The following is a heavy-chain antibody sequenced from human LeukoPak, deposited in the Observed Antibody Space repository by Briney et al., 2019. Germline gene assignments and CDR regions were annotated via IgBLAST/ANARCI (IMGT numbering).Heavy chain of an antibody. D-gene: IGHD3-9*01. Sequence: ASVKVSCKASGYTFTGYYMHWVRQAPGQGLEWMGWINPNSGGTNYAQKFQGRVTMTRDTSISTAYMELSRLRSDDTAVYYCARRDLTGLQNGYDAFDIWGQGTMVTVSS. J-gene: IGHJ3*02. CDR3: ARRDLTGLQNGYDAFDI. CDR1: GYTFTGYY. CDR2: INPNSGGT. V-gene: IGHV1-2*02.